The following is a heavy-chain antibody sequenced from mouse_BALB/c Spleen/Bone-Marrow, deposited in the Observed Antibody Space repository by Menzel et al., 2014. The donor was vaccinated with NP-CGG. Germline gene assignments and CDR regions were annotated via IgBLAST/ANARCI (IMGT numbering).Heavy chain of an antibody. J-gene: IGHJ2*01. Sequence: QVQLKQSGAELVRPGASGKLSCKASGYTFTSYWINWVKQRPGQGLEWIGNIYPSDSYTNYNQKFKDKATLTVDKSSSTAYMQLSSPTSEDSAVYYCTRSYGSSYEYYFNYWGQGTTLTVSS. CDR3: TRSYGSSYEYYFNY. CDR2: IYPSDSYT. V-gene: IGHV1-69*02. D-gene: IGHD1-1*01. CDR1: GYTFTSYW.